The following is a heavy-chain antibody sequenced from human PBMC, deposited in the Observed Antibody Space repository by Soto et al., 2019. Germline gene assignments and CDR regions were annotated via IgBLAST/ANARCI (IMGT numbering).Heavy chain of an antibody. J-gene: IGHJ3*02. D-gene: IGHD6-6*01. V-gene: IGHV3-7*05. CDR1: GFTFNAYW. Sequence: EVQLVESGGGLVQPGGSLRLSCAASGFTFNAYWMTWVPQAPGKGLEWVANINRDGTEKNYVDSVKGRFTVSRDTPKNSLHLQMYSLRVEDTAVDYCVRDWPEYGSYGSSYYDVFDIWGQGTKVTVSS. CDR2: INRDGTEK. CDR3: VRDWPEYGSYGSSYYDVFDI.